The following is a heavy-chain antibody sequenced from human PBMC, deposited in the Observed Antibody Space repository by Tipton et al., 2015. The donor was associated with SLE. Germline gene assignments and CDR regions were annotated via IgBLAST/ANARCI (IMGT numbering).Heavy chain of an antibody. CDR2: IFQSGNS. CDR3: ATEWYSSSSFDY. V-gene: IGHV4-38-2*01. Sequence: LRLSCAVSGNDISRVNYWGWIRQSQGKGLEWIGSIFQSGNSHYNPSLKSRASISVDTSKNQFSLRLSSVTAADTAVYYCATEWYSSSSFDYWDQGTRVTVSS. D-gene: IGHD6-13*01. CDR1: GNDISRVNY. J-gene: IGHJ4*01.